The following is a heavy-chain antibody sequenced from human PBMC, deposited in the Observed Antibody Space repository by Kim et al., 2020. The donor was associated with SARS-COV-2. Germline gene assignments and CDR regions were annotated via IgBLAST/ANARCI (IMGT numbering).Heavy chain of an antibody. CDR2: IYYSGST. D-gene: IGHD3-10*01. CDR3: ARGAKGYGSGSYYNLLSDY. Sequence: SETLSLTCTVSGGSISSGGYYWSWIRQHPGKGLEWIGYIYYSGSTYYNPSLKSRVTISVDTSKNQFSLKLSSVTAADTAVYYCARGAKGYGSGSYYNLLSDYWGQGTLGTVSS. J-gene: IGHJ4*02. V-gene: IGHV4-31*03. CDR1: GGSISSGGYY.